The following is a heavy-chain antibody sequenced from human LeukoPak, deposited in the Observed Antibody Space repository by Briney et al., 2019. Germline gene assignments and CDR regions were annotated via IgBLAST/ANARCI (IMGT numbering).Heavy chain of an antibody. J-gene: IGHJ5*02. CDR1: GYSFSDYY. CDR3: ARADRLDGGPYLIGP. V-gene: IGHV1-2*02. CDR2: NNPNIVRT. Sequence: SVKVSRKTFGYSFSDYYMDWVRQSPGQGLEGMGGNNPNIVRTSSAQKFQGRVTLTTDTSITRVYMEVNWLTSDDTAIYYCARADRLDGGPYLIGPWGQGTLVTVSS. D-gene: IGHD2-21*01.